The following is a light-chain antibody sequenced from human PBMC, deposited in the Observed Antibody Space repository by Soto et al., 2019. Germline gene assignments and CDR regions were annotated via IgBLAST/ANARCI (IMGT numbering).Light chain of an antibody. J-gene: IGKJ1*01. CDR3: RQYDSFSVT. CDR2: GAS. Sequence: QMTQSPPSLAAPVGDRVTITGRASQNIINYLNGYHRKPGKAPKLLLYGASSLQRGVPSRLSGSGSGTDFTLTISSLQPEDFAADYCRQYDSFSVTFGQGTKVDVK. CDR1: QNIINY. V-gene: IGKV1-39*01.